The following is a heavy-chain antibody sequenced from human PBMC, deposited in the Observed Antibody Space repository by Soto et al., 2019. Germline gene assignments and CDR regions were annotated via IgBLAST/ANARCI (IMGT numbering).Heavy chain of an antibody. D-gene: IGHD3-10*01. CDR1: GGTFSSYA. V-gene: IGHV1-69*01. Sequence: QVQLVQSGAEVKKPGSSVKVSCKASGGTFSSYAISWVRQAPGQGLEWMGGIIPIFGTANYAQKFQGRVTITADESASTAYMELSSLRSEATAVYSCARRAGKGLINWFDPWGQGTLVTVSS. J-gene: IGHJ5*02. CDR2: IIPIFGTA. CDR3: ARRAGKGLINWFDP.